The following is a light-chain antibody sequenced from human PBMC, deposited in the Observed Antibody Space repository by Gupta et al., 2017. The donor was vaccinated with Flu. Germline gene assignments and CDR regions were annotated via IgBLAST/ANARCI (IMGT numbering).Light chain of an antibody. Sequence: PGERATLSCRASQRVSSFYLALYQQRLGQDPRLLIYSQSSRATGIADRFSVSGYGTDFTLTISRQQPELFAAYSWKEYYPSLTFGGGT. CDR1: QRVSSFY. V-gene: IGKV3-20*01. CDR3: KEYYPSLT. CDR2: SQS. J-gene: IGKJ4*01.